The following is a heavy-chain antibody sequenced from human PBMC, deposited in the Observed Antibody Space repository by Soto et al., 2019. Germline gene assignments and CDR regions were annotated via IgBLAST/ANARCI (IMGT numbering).Heavy chain of an antibody. CDR3: ARGVIH. CDR1: GGSISSYY. V-gene: IGHV4-59*12. CDR2: IYYSGST. Sequence: SETLSLTCTVSGGSISSYYWSWIRQPPGKGLEWIGYIYYSGSTYYNPSLKSRVTISVDTSKNQFSLKLSSVTAADTAVYYCARGVIHWGQGTLVTSPQ. J-gene: IGHJ4*02. D-gene: IGHD2-21*01.